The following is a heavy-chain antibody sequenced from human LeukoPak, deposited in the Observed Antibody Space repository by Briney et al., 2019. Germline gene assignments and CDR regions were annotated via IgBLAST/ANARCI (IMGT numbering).Heavy chain of an antibody. V-gene: IGHV4-59*12. CDR2: ISYRGRT. Sequence: KPSETLSLTCTVSGGPISGYFWSWIRQPPGKGLEWIGYISYRGRTNYNPSLKSRVTISVDTSKSLFSLNLSSMTAADTAVYYCAREREPRYFDSSAHPPDPFAIWGQGTMVAVSS. CDR3: AREREPRYFDSSAHPPDPFAI. J-gene: IGHJ3*02. CDR1: GGPISGYF. D-gene: IGHD3-22*01.